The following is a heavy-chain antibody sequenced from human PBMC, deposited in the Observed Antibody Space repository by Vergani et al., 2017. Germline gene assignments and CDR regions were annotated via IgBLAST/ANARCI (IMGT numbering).Heavy chain of an antibody. J-gene: IGHJ3*02. V-gene: IGHV1-69*12. CDR1: GGTFSSYA. CDR3: AGGRRGAYYYDSSGYRPHAFDI. D-gene: IGHD3-22*01. CDR2: IIPIFGTA. Sequence: QVQLVQSGAEVKKPGSSVKVSCKASGGTFSSYAISWVRQAPGQGLEWMGWIIPIFGTANYAQKFQGRVTITADESTSTAYMELRSLRSEDTAVYYCAGGRRGAYYYDSSGYRPHAFDIWGQGTMVTVSS.